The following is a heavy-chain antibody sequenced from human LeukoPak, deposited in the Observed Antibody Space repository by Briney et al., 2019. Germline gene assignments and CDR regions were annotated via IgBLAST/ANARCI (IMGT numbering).Heavy chain of an antibody. Sequence: PGGSLRLSCAASGFTFSSYWMRWVRQAPGKGLVWVSRINSDGSSTSYADSVKGRFTISRDNAKNTLYLQMNSLRAEDTAIYYCARETDSTLFDYWGQGTVVTVSS. V-gene: IGHV3-74*01. D-gene: IGHD2-2*01. J-gene: IGHJ4*02. CDR3: ARETDSTLFDY. CDR2: INSDGSST. CDR1: GFTFSSYW.